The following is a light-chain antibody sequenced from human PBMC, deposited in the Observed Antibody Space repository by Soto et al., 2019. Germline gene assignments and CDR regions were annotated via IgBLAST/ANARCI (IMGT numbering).Light chain of an antibody. J-gene: IGLJ2*01. Sequence: HSVLTQPPSVSGSPGQSVTISCTGTSSDVGSYNRVSWYQQPPGTAPKLMIYEVRNRPSGVPDRFSGSKSGNTASLTISGLQAEDEADYSCSSYTSSSTLVFGGGTKLTVL. CDR3: SSYTSSSTLV. CDR2: EVR. CDR1: SSDVGSYNR. V-gene: IGLV2-18*02.